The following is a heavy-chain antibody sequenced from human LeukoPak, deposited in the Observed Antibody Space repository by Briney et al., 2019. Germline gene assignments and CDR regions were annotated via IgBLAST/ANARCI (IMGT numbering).Heavy chain of an antibody. J-gene: IGHJ4*02. V-gene: IGHV3-7*01. D-gene: IGHD6-13*01. CDR2: IKQDGSEK. CDR1: GFTFSGYW. CDR3: ARDLAAGGPCNY. Sequence: GGSLRLSCAASGFTFSGYWMSWVRQAPGKGREWVANIKQDGSEKYYVDSVRGRFTISRDNAKNSLFLQMDSLRVEDTAVYYCARDLAAGGPCNYWGQGTLVTVSS.